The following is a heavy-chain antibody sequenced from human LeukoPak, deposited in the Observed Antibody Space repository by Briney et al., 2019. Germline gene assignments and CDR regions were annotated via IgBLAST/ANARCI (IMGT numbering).Heavy chain of an antibody. CDR3: AKDVISGLYGLGAFDI. CDR2: VRYDGSNK. J-gene: IGHJ3*02. D-gene: IGHD6-25*01. Sequence: GGSLRLPCTASGFTFSSYGMHWVRQAPGKGLEWVTFVRYDGSNKNYADSVRGRFTISRDNSKNTLYLEMNSLRAEDTAIYYCAKDVISGLYGLGAFDIWGQGTFVTVSS. V-gene: IGHV3-30*02. CDR1: GFTFSSYG.